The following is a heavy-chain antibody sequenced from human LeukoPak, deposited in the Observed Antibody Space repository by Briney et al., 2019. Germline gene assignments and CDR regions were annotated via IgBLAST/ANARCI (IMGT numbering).Heavy chain of an antibody. Sequence: KPSETLSLPCAVYGESFSGYYWSWIRQPPGKGLEWIGETNHRGSSKYNPSLKSRITISVDTSKNQSSLKLSSVTAADTAVYYCAREGPYYDFWSGYYIGTDYYYYMDVWGKGTTVTVSS. D-gene: IGHD3-3*01. J-gene: IGHJ6*03. CDR1: GESFSGYY. CDR2: TNHRGSS. V-gene: IGHV4-34*01. CDR3: AREGPYYDFWSGYYIGTDYYYYMDV.